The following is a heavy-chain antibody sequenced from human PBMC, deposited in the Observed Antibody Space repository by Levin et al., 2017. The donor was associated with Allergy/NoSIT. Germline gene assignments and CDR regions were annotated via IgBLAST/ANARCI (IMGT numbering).Heavy chain of an antibody. Sequence: AGGSLRLSCAASGFTVSSNYMNWIRQAPGKGLEWVSVIYSDGRTFYADSVKGRVTISRDNSKNTLYLQMNSLGVEDTAVYYCARDQFLYGSASGGWFDPWGQGTLVTVSS. CDR3: ARDQFLYGSASGGWFDP. J-gene: IGHJ5*02. D-gene: IGHD6-19*01. V-gene: IGHV3-53*01. CDR1: GFTVSSNY. CDR2: IYSDGRT.